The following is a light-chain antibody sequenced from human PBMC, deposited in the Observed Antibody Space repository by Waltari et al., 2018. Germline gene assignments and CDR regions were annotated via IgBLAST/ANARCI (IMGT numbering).Light chain of an antibody. Sequence: QSVLTQPPSASGTPGQRVTISCYGSSSNIGPNSVNWYQQLPGTAPKLLIYSSDQRPSGVPDRFSASKSGTSASLAISGLRSEDEADYYCAAWDDNSLSGLVGGGTKVTVL. J-gene: IGLJ2*01. CDR1: SSNIGPNS. CDR3: AAWDDNSLSGL. CDR2: SSD. V-gene: IGLV1-47*01.